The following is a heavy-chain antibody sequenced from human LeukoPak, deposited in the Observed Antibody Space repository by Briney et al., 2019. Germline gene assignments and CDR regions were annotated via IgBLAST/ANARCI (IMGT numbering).Heavy chain of an antibody. J-gene: IGHJ6*03. CDR1: GGTFSSYA. CDR3: ARSTRITIFMDV. Sequence: SVKVSCKASGGTFSSYAISWVRQAPGQGLEWMGGIIPIFGTANYAQKFQGRVTITADKSTSTAYMELSSLRSEDTAVYYCARSTRITIFMDVWGKGTTVTVSS. CDR2: IIPIFGTA. D-gene: IGHD3-9*01. V-gene: IGHV1-69*06.